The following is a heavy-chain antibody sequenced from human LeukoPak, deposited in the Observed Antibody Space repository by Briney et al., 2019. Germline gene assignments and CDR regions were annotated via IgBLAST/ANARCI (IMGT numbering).Heavy chain of an antibody. CDR1: GFTFDDYA. V-gene: IGHV3-43*02. CDR2: ISGDGVTT. Sequence: GGSLRLSCTASGFTFDDYAMHWVRQAPGKGLEWVSVISGDGVTTHDADSVKGRFTISRDNAKNSLYLQMNSLRAEDTAVYYCARDQRPVGATAFDYWGQGTLVTVSS. CDR3: ARDQRPVGATAFDY. D-gene: IGHD1-26*01. J-gene: IGHJ4*02.